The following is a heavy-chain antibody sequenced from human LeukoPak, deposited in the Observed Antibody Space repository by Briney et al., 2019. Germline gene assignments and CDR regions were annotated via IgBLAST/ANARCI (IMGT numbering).Heavy chain of an antibody. V-gene: IGHV3-48*03. J-gene: IGHJ4*02. D-gene: IGHD2-15*01. Sequence: PGGSLRLSCAASGFTFSSYEMNWVRQAPGKGLEWVSYISSSGSSIYSADSVKGRFTISRDNAKNSLYLLLNSLRAEDTAVYYCARVFGSCSGGECDYFDYWGQGTLVTVSS. CDR1: GFTFSSYE. CDR2: ISSSGSSI. CDR3: ARVFGSCSGGECDYFDY.